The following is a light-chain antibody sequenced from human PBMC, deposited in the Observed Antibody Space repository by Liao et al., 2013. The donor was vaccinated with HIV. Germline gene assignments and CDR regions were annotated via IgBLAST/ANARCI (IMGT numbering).Light chain of an antibody. CDR1: KLENKY. Sequence: SYELTQPPSVSVSPGQTVSITCSGDKLENKYVCWYQQKPGQSPVLVIYEDNKRPSGIPERFSGSNSGNTATLIISGTQAMDEADYYCQAWDTSTMGYVFGPGTKVTVL. J-gene: IGLJ1*01. CDR2: EDN. V-gene: IGLV3-1*01. CDR3: QAWDTSTMGYV.